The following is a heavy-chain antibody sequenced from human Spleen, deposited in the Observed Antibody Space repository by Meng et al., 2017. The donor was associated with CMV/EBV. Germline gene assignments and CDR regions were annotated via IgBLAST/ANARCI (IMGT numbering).Heavy chain of an antibody. CDR1: GFNFYVFE. D-gene: IGHD2-2*01. V-gene: IGHV3-43*02. Sequence: GESLKISCVASGFNFYVFEMNWVRQTPGKGLEWVAYINDATNNRYYADSVKGRFTISRDNSKNFLYLQMNTLRTDDTALYYCAKESMDYALDYWGQGTLVTVSS. CDR2: INDATNNR. J-gene: IGHJ4*02. CDR3: AKESMDYALDY.